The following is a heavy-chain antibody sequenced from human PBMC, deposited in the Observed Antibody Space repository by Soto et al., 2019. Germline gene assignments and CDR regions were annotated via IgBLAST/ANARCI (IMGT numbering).Heavy chain of an antibody. CDR3: ARDGEGEYCSSTSCSGWFDP. CDR1: GYTFTGYY. Sequence: ASVKVSCKASGYTFTGYYMHWVRQAPGQGLEWMGWINPNSGGTNYAQKFQGWVTMTRDTSISTAYMELSRLRSDDTAVYYCARDGEGEYCSSTSCSGWFDPWGQGTLVTVSS. J-gene: IGHJ5*02. D-gene: IGHD2-2*01. V-gene: IGHV1-2*04. CDR2: INPNSGGT.